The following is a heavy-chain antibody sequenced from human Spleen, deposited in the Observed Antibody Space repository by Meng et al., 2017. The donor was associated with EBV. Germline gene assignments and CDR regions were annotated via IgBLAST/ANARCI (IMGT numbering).Heavy chain of an antibody. J-gene: IGHJ4*02. CDR3: AREGNSGSFSY. CDR1: GFTFSSFA. D-gene: IGHD1-26*01. CDR2: ITYGGHNK. Sequence: QVQLVESGGGLFQPGRSKRLSCAASGFTFSSFAMHWVRQAPGKGLEWVAVITYGGHNKYYADSVKGRFTTSRDNSENTLYLQMNSLRVDDTAVYYCAREGNSGSFSYWGQGTLVTVSS. V-gene: IGHV3-30-3*01.